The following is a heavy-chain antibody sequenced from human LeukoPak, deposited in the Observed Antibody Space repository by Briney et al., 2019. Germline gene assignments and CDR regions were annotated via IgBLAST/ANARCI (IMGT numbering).Heavy chain of an antibody. Sequence: GGSLRLSCAASGFTFSDYYMSWIRQAPGKGLEWVSYISSSGHTIYYADSVKGRFTISRDNAKNSLYLQMNSLRAEDTAVYYCARVGSVDNYYYYMDVWGKGTTVTVSS. CDR2: ISSSGHTI. J-gene: IGHJ6*03. V-gene: IGHV3-11*04. CDR3: ARVGSVDNYYYYMDV. CDR1: GFTFSDYY. D-gene: IGHD6-19*01.